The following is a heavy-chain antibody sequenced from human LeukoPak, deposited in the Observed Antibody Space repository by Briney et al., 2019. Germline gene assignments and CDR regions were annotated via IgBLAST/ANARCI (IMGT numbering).Heavy chain of an antibody. CDR2: ISGSGGST. Sequence: PGGSLRLSCAASGFRFSSYGMSWLRQAPGKGLEWVSAISGSGGSTYYADSVKGRFTISRDNSKNTLYLQMNSLRAEDTALYYCAKGRSLPPYYFDYWGQGTLVTVSS. CDR1: GFRFSSYG. J-gene: IGHJ4*02. V-gene: IGHV3-23*01. CDR3: AKGRSLPPYYFDY.